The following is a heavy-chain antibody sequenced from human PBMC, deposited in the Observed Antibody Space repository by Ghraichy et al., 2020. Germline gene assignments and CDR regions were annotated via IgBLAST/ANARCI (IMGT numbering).Heavy chain of an antibody. Sequence: SLNISCAASGFTFTNYWMHWVRQAPGKGLVWVSRIKSDGSSTSYADSVKGRFTISRDNARNTVYLQMNTLTAEDMAVYYCARGRNTYTTFFDYWGQGTLVTVSS. CDR3: ARGRNTYTTFFDY. J-gene: IGHJ4*02. D-gene: IGHD3-16*01. V-gene: IGHV3-74*01. CDR1: GFTFTNYW. CDR2: IKSDGSST.